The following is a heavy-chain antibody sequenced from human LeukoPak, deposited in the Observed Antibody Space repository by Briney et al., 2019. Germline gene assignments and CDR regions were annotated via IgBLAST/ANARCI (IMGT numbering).Heavy chain of an antibody. CDR3: ARGPVLLWFGEAQTSFDY. J-gene: IGHJ4*02. CDR2: INHSGST. V-gene: IGHV4-34*01. CDR1: GGSFSGYY. D-gene: IGHD3-10*01. Sequence: SETLSLTCAVYGGSFSGYYWSWIRQPPGEGLEWIGEINHSGSTNYNPSLKSRVTISVDTSKNQFSLKLSSVTAADTAVYYCARGPVLLWFGEAQTSFDYWGQGTLVTVSS.